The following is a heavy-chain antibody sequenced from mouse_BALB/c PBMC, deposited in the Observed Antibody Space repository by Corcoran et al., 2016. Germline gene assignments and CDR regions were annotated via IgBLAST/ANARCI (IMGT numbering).Heavy chain of an antibody. Sequence: VQLQQSGPELVKPGASVKMSCKASGYTFTSYVMHWVKQRTGQGLEWIGEIYPGSGSTYYNEKFKGKATLTADKSSNTAYMQLSSLTSEDSAVYFCAKGGIIYYGNYFDYWGQGTTLTVSS. CDR2: IYPGSGST. V-gene: IGHV1-81*01. CDR1: GYTFTSYV. CDR3: AKGGIIYYGNYFDY. D-gene: IGHD2-1*01. J-gene: IGHJ2*01.